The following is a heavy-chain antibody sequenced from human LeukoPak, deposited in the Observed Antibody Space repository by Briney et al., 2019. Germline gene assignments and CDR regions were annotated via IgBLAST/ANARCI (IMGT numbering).Heavy chain of an antibody. CDR2: FDPEDGET. D-gene: IGHD3-22*01. CDR1: GYTLTELS. V-gene: IGHV1-24*01. CDR3: AKGDYYDSSGYYYGVHAFDI. J-gene: IGHJ3*02. Sequence: ASAKVSCKVSGYTLTELSMHWVRQAPGKGLEWMGGFDPEDGETIYAQKFQGRVTMTEDTSTDTAYMELSSLRSEDTAVYYCAKGDYYDSSGYYYGVHAFDIWGQGTMVTVSS.